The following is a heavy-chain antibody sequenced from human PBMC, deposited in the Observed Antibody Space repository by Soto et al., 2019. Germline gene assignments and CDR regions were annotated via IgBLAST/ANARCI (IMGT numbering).Heavy chain of an antibody. CDR1: GYTFTCYY. CDR2: INAGNGNT. J-gene: IGHJ6*02. Sequence: ASVKVSCKASGYTFTCYYMYWVRQAPGQRLEWMGWINAGNGNTKYSQKFQGRVTITRDTSASTAYMGPVDTATYYCARAPAPTTAGLLMDVWGQGTTVTVSS. CDR3: PTTAGLLMDV. V-gene: IGHV1-3*01. D-gene: IGHD5-18*01.